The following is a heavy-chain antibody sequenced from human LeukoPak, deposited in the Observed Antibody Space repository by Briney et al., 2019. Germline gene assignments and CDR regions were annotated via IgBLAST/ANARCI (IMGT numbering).Heavy chain of an antibody. D-gene: IGHD1-1*01. CDR3: VKDTPTTGYHLDY. CDR1: GFTLRGYG. CDR2: IRSDGSDK. V-gene: IGHV3-30*02. J-gene: IGHJ4*02. Sequence: PGGSLRLSCAASGFTLRGYGMHWVRQAPGKGLEWVAFIRSDGSDKSYADSVKGRFTISRDNSENKLYLQINSLRVEDTAVYYCVKDTPTTGYHLDYWGQGTLVTVSS.